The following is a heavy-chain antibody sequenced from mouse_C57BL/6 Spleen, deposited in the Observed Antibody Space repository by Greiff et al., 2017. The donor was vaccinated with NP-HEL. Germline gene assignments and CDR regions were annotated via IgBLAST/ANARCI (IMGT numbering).Heavy chain of an antibody. J-gene: IGHJ2*01. CDR1: GYAFSSSW. V-gene: IGHV1-82*01. CDR2: IYPGDGDT. Sequence: QVQLKESGPELVKPGASVKISCKASGYAFSSSWMNWVKQRPGKGLEWIGRIYPGDGDTNYNGKFKGKATLTADKSSSTAYMQLSSLTSEDSAVYFCARGLLYFDYWGQGTTLTVSS. CDR3: ARGLLYFDY. D-gene: IGHD3-1*01.